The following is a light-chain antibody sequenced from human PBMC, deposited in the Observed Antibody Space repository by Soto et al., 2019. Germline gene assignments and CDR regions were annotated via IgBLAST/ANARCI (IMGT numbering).Light chain of an antibody. J-gene: IGLJ1*01. CDR3: GSWDSSLSAYV. CDR2: DDN. CDR1: SSNIGGNS. V-gene: IGLV1-51*01. Sequence: SVLTQPPSVSAAPGQKVTISCSGSSSNIGGNSVSWYQQLPGTAPKLLIYDDNKRPSGIPDRFSGSKSGTSATLGITGFQTGDEADYYCGSWDSSLSAYVLGNGTKV.